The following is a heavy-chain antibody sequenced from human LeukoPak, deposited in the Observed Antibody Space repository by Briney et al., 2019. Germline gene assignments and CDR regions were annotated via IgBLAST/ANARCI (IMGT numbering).Heavy chain of an antibody. CDR1: GGTFSSYA. J-gene: IGHJ4*02. Sequence: SVKVSGKASGGTFSSYAISWVRQAPGQGLEWMGGIIPIFGTANYAQKFQGRVTITADKSTSTAYMELSSLRSEDTAVYYCARDGVPYYDTLTGYYYFDYWGQGTLVTVSS. CDR3: ARDGVPYYDTLTGYYYFDY. D-gene: IGHD3-9*01. CDR2: IIPIFGTA. V-gene: IGHV1-69*06.